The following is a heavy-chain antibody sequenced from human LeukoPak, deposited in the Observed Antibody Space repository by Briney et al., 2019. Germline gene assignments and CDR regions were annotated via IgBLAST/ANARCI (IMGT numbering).Heavy chain of an antibody. Sequence: SETLSLTCTVSGGSIRNYYWTWIRQPPGKGLEWIGYRYYSGSTNYNPSLQSRVSMSIDTSKNQFSLNLSSVTAADTALYYCARSQSSGKTAAGDAYYFYHGMDVWGLRTTVTVS. CDR2: RYYSGST. CDR3: ARSQSSGKTAAGDAYYFYHGMDV. J-gene: IGHJ6*02. CDR1: GGSIRNYY. D-gene: IGHD6-13*01. V-gene: IGHV4-59*01.